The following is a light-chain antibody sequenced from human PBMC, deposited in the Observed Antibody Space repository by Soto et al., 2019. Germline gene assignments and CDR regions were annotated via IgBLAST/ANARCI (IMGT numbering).Light chain of an antibody. CDR2: GAS. CDR1: QSVSSNY. Sequence: EIVLTQSPGTLSLSPGERATLSCRASQSVSSNYLAWYQQKLGQAPRFLIYGASSRATGVPDRFSGSGSGTDFTLTINRLEPEDFAVYYCQQYGSPPPYTFGQGTKLEIK. CDR3: QQYGSPPPYT. V-gene: IGKV3-20*01. J-gene: IGKJ2*01.